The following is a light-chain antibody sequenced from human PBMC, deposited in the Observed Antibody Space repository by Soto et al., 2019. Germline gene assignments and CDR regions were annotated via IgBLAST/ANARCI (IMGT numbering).Light chain of an antibody. CDR3: QQLLDAPST. CDR1: KVIIMS. J-gene: IGKJ5*01. Sequence: DIQLTQSPSFLSTSIGESVTIRXRVSKVIIMSLSWYQVQPGXAPKXXXYPXSTLESGGPSRFSATVSGTEFSLTITSLQPEDFANYYCQQLLDAPSTFGQGTRLEI. CDR2: PXS. V-gene: IGKV1-9*01.